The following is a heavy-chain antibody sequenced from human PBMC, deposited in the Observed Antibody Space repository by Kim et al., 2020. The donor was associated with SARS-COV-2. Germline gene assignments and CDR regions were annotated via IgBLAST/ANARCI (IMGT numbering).Heavy chain of an antibody. J-gene: IGHJ4*02. CDR2: SGGST. CDR3: ATHSSGGP. D-gene: IGHD6-19*01. Sequence: SGGSTHYADSVKGRFTISRDNSKNTLYLQRHSLSAEGTAVYYCATHSSGGPWGQGTLVTVSS. V-gene: IGHV3-53*01.